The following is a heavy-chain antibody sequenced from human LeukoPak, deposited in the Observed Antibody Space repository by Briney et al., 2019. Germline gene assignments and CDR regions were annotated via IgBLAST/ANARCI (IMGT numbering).Heavy chain of an antibody. D-gene: IGHD2-2*01. CDR1: GYTFTSHG. CDR2: INPSNGYT. Sequence: ASVKVSCKASGYTFTSHGINWVRQAPGQGLEWMGWINPSNGYTNDAQKLQGRLTMTTDTSTSTANMELRSLRSDDTAVYYCARSTSLGRLDYWGQGTLVTVSS. CDR3: ARSTSLGRLDY. V-gene: IGHV1-18*01. J-gene: IGHJ4*02.